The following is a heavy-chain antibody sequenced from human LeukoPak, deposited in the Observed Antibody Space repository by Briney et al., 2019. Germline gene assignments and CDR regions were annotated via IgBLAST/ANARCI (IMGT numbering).Heavy chain of an antibody. V-gene: IGHV4-31*03. Sequence: SETLSLTCTVSGGSISSGAYYWSWIRQVPGKGLEWIGYGYFRGNTFYNPSLKGRVTISVDTSNNHFSLKLSSVTAADTAVYYCARPDSPGAFDIWGQGTMVTVSS. CDR2: GYFRGNT. J-gene: IGHJ3*02. CDR1: GGSISSGAYY. D-gene: IGHD3-22*01. CDR3: ARPDSPGAFDI.